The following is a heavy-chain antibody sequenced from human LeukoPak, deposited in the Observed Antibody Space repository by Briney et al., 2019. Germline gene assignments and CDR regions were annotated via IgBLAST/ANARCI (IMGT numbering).Heavy chain of an antibody. V-gene: IGHV3-7*01. CDR2: IKQDGSEK. CDR1: GFTFSSNW. J-gene: IGHJ4*02. Sequence: GRSLRLSCAASGFTFSSNWMGWVRQAPGKGLEWVANIKQDGSEKYYVDSVKGRFTMSRDNAKNSLYLQMHSLRAEDTAVYYCARDPYGSGGYYDYWGQGTLVTVSS. CDR3: ARDPYGSGGYYDY. D-gene: IGHD3-10*01.